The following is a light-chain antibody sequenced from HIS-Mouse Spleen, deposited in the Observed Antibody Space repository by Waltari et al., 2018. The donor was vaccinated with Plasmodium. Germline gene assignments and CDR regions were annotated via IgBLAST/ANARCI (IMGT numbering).Light chain of an antibody. CDR1: SSNIGRNT. J-gene: IGLJ3*02. CDR2: SNN. Sequence: QSVLTQPPSASGAPGRRVTITCSGCSSNIGRNTGNCYQQLPGKAPNFLIYSNNQRPPGGPDRFSGSTSDTSASLAISGLQSEDEADYYCAAWEDSLNGPVFGGGTKLTVL. CDR3: AAWEDSLNGPV. V-gene: IGLV1-44*01.